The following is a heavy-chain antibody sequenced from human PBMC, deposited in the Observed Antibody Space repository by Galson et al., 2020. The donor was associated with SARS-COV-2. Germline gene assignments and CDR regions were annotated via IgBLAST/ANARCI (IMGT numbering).Heavy chain of an antibody. V-gene: IGHV2-70*11. CDR1: GFPLRTSGTC. CDR3: ARNCYCNYGMDV. Sequence: DSGPPLVKPPQTLTLNCTFSGFPLRTSGTCVSWIREPPGKALDWLARNDWDDDKYSSTSLKTRLTISTDTSKNQVVLTMTNMDPVDTATYYCARNCYCNYGMDVWGQGTTVTVSS. CDR2: NDWDDDK. D-gene: IGHD2-15*01. J-gene: IGHJ6*02.